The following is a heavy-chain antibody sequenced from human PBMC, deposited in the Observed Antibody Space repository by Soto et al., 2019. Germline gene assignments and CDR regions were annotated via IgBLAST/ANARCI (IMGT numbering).Heavy chain of an antibody. J-gene: IGHJ5*02. V-gene: IGHV1-2*02. Sequence: QVQLVQSGAEVKKPGASVKVSCKASGYTFSGFYVHWVRQAPGQGLEWMGWINPSTDGTVYAQTFQGRVTMTSDTSISTAYMELSRLTSDDTAVFYCARGASWRYNWFDPWGQGTLVTVSS. D-gene: IGHD2-2*01. CDR2: INPSTDGT. CDR1: GYTFSGFY. CDR3: ARGASWRYNWFDP.